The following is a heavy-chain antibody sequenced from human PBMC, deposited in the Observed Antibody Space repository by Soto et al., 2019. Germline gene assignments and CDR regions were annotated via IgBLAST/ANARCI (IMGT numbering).Heavy chain of an antibody. J-gene: IGHJ4*02. CDR2: IDPSDSQT. D-gene: IGHD3-22*01. CDR3: ARQIYDSDTGPNFQYYFDS. CDR1: GYSFAGYW. V-gene: IGHV5-10-1*01. Sequence: VESLKISCKGSGYSFAGYWITWVRQKPGKGLEWMGRIDPSDSQTYYSPSFRGHVTISVTKSITTVFLQWSSLRASDTAMYYCARQIYDSDTGPNFQYYFDSWGQGTPVTVSS.